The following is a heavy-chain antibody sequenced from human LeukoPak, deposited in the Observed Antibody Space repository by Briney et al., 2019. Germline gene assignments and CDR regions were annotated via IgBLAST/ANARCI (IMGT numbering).Heavy chain of an antibody. J-gene: IGHJ6*02. V-gene: IGHV3-9*01. D-gene: IGHD3-16*01. CDR2: ISWSGTTT. CDR3: AKDESTGGFAPGYFYGMGV. Sequence: PGTSLRLSCVVSGFRFDDYGMHWVRQAPGKGLEWVTGISWSGTTTGYADSVKGRFTISRDSAKNSLYLQMDSLRVEDTALYYCAKDESTGGFAPGYFYGMGVWGQGTTVTVSS. CDR1: GFRFDDYG.